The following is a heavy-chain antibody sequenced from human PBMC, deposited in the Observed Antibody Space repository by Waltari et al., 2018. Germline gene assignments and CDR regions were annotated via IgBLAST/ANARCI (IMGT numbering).Heavy chain of an antibody. V-gene: IGHV3-30-3*01. CDR3: ARVLGISNFDY. CDR2: ILYDGSDK. J-gene: IGHJ4*02. CDR1: GFSVRNYA. Sequence: QVQLVESGGGVVLPGTSLRLSCEVPGFSVRNYAMHWVRQPPGKGLEWMARILYDGSDKYSEDSVKGRFTVSRDESKNTVYLQINSLRGEDTAVYYCARVLGISNFDYWGQGALVTVSS.